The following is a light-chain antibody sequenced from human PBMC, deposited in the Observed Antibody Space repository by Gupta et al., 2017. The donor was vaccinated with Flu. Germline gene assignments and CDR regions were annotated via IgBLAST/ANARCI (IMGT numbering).Light chain of an antibody. J-gene: IGLJ1*01. CDR2: DVT. Sequence: QSAPTQPRSVSGSPGQSVTISCTGSSNDVGGSNRVSWYQQRPGKAPKLILYDVTERTAGVPDRFSASKAGNTASLTISGLQADDDAYYYCSSHASRVTWVFGTGTTVTVL. CDR3: SSHASRVTWV. V-gene: IGLV2-11*01. CDR1: SNDVGGSNR.